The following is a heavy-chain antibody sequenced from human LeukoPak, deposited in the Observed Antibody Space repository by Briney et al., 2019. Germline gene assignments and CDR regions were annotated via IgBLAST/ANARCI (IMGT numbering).Heavy chain of an antibody. CDR3: ARQRVLTYYFDY. CDR2: IYYSGST. V-gene: IGHV4-59*08. D-gene: IGHD3-10*02. J-gene: IGHJ4*02. CDR1: GGSISSYY. Sequence: PSETLSLTCTVSGGSISSYYWSWIRQPPGKGLEWIGYIYYSGSTNYNPSLKSRVTISVDTSKNQFSLKLSSVTAADTAVYYCARQRVLTYYFDYWGQGTLVTVSS.